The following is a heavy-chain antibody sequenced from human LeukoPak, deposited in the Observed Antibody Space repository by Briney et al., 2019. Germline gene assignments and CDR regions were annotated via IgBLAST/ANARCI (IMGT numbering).Heavy chain of an antibody. CDR2: IYTSGST. J-gene: IGHJ5*02. CDR1: VGSISSYY. D-gene: IGHD1-7*01. CDR3: AREGLLGPYNWNYGGQNWFDP. V-gene: IGHV4-4*07. Sequence: SETLSLTCTVSVGSISSYYGSWIRQPAGKGLEWIGRIYTSGSTNYNPSLKSRVNMSVDTSKNQFYLELSSVTAADTAVYYCAREGLLGPYNWNYGGQNWFDPWGQGTLVTVSS.